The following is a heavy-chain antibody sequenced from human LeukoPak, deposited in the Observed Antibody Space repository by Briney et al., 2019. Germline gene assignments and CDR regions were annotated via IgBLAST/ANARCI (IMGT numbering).Heavy chain of an antibody. Sequence: PSETLSLTCTVPGGSISSFHWSWVRQPPGKGLEHIGNIYDSGSTYYNPSLKSRVTISVDTSKNQFSLKLSSVTAADTAVYYCARTYSGRSYYFDCWGQGTLVTVSS. CDR2: IYDSGST. CDR3: ARTYSGRSYYFDC. J-gene: IGHJ4*02. D-gene: IGHD1-26*01. CDR1: GGSISSFH. V-gene: IGHV4-59*01.